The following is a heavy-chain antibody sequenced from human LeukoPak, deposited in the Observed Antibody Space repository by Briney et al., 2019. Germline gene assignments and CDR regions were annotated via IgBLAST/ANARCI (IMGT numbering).Heavy chain of an antibody. Sequence: GGSLRLSCAAAGYNFSSYAMSWVRQPPGKGLNWVSSISGGGGNTFYADSVKGRFTISRDNSKNTLYLQMNSLRAEDTAVYYCARDWPSEWQHLPDYDAVDIWGQGTMVTVSS. CDR1: GYNFSSYA. CDR3: ARDWPSEWQHLPDYDAVDI. D-gene: IGHD6-13*01. J-gene: IGHJ3*02. V-gene: IGHV3-23*01. CDR2: ISGGGGNT.